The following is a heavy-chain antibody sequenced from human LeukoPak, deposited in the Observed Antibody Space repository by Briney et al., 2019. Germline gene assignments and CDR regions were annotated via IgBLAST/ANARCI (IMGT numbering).Heavy chain of an antibody. CDR3: AKANPNVLRFLEWLLYNWFDP. J-gene: IGHJ5*02. CDR2: ISGSGGST. V-gene: IGHV3-23*01. CDR1: GFTFSSYS. Sequence: GGSLRLSCAASGFTFSSYSMNWVRQAPGKGLEWVSAISGSGGSTYYADSVKGRFTISRDNSKNTLYLQMNSLRAEDTAVYYCAKANPNVLRFLEWLLYNWFDPWGQGTLVTVSS. D-gene: IGHD3-3*01.